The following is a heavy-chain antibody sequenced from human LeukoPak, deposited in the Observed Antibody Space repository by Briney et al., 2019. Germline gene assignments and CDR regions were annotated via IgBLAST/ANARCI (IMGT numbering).Heavy chain of an antibody. CDR2: IYYSGTT. V-gene: IGHV4-30-4*01. CDR1: GGSINSGDYY. CDR3: ARDDSSGYYLS. Sequence: NPSETLSLTCTVSGGSINSGDYYWSWIRQPPGKGLEWIGYIYYSGTTYYSPSLKSRVTVSVDRSKNQFSLKLTSVTAADTAVYYCARDDSSGYYLSWGQGTLVTVSS. J-gene: IGHJ5*02. D-gene: IGHD3-22*01.